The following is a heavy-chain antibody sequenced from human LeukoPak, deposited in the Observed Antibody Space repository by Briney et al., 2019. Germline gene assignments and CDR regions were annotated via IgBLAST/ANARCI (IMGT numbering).Heavy chain of an antibody. D-gene: IGHD6-19*01. CDR1: GYTFTDYY. CDR3: ARIAVAGPYYFDY. CDR2: INPNSGGT. Sequence: ASVKVSCKASGYTFTDYYMHWVRQAPGQGLKWMGWINPNSGGTNYAQKFQGRVTMTRDTSISTAYMELSRLRSDDTAVYYCARIAVAGPYYFDYWGQGTLVTVSS. J-gene: IGHJ4*02. V-gene: IGHV1-2*02.